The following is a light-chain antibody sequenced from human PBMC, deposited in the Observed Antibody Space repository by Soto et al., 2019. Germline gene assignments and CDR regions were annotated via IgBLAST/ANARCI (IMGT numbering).Light chain of an antibody. CDR1: RTISSW. J-gene: IGKJ1*01. CDR2: KAS. CDR3: QHYNSYSEA. V-gene: IGKV1-5*03. Sequence: DIQIIQSPSTLSGSVGDRVTITCRASRTISSWLAWYQQKPGKAPKLLIYKASTLKSGVPSRFSGSGSGTEFTLTISSLQPDDFATYYCQHYNSYSEAFGQGTKVDIK.